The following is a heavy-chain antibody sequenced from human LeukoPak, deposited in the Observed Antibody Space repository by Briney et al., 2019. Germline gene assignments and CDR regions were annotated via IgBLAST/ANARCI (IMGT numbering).Heavy chain of an antibody. V-gene: IGHV3-7*01. CDR2: INQDRSAK. J-gene: IGHJ4*02. Sequence: PGGSLTLSCAASGFSFSGSWMTWVRQAPGKGLEFVANINQDRSAKYYVDSVKGRFTISRDNAKNSLYLQMNSLRVEDTSLYYCARVRWDAAVVTGLDYWGQGTLVTVSS. CDR1: GFSFSGSW. D-gene: IGHD2-21*02. CDR3: ARVRWDAAVVTGLDY.